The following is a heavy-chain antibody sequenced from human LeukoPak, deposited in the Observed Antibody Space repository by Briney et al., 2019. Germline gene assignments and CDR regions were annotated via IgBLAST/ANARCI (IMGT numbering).Heavy chain of an antibody. CDR3: ARESVERDGDYVSGPFDYYYGMDV. Sequence: SETLSLTCTVSGGSISSGDYCWSWIRQPPGKGLEWIGSIYYSESTYYNPSLKSRVTMSLDTSKNQFSLKLSSVTAADTAVYYCARESVERDGDYVSGPFDYYYGMDVWGQGTTVTVSS. D-gene: IGHD4-17*01. V-gene: IGHV4-39*07. CDR1: GGSISSGDYC. J-gene: IGHJ6*02. CDR2: IYYSEST.